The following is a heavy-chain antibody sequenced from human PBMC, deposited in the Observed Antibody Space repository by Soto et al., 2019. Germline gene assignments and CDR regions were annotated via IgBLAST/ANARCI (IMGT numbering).Heavy chain of an antibody. CDR3: ATTLGYCTNGVCYYYFDY. CDR1: GGSISSSSYY. V-gene: IGHV4-39*01. Sequence: SETLSLTCTVSGGSISSSSYYWGWIRQPPGKGLEWIGSIYYSGSTYYNPSLKSRVTISVDTSKNQFSLKLSSVTAADTAVYYCATTLGYCTNGVCYYYFDYSGQGTLVTVSS. J-gene: IGHJ4*02. CDR2: IYYSGST. D-gene: IGHD2-8*01.